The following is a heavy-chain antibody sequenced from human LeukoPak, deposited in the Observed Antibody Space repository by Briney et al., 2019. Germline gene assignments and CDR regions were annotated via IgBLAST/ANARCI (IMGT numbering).Heavy chain of an antibody. Sequence: QTGGSLRLSCAASGFTFSIYSLNWVRQAPGKGLEYVSAISSNGGSTYYANSVKGRFTISRDNSKNTLYLQMGSLRAEDTAVYYCARADGTGGPYDYWGQGTLVTVSS. D-gene: IGHD3/OR15-3a*01. J-gene: IGHJ4*02. CDR2: ISSNGGST. CDR1: GFTFSIYS. V-gene: IGHV3-64*01. CDR3: ARADGTGGPYDY.